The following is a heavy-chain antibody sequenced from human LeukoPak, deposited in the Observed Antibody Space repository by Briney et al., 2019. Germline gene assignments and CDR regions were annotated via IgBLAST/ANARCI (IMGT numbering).Heavy chain of an antibody. J-gene: IGHJ4*02. V-gene: IGHV3-23*01. Sequence: GGSLRLSCAASGFTFSSYAMSWVRQAPGKGLEWVSAISGSGGSTYYADSVKGRFTISRDNSKNTLYLQMNSLRAEDTAVYYCAKGLKLPAPPDYDFWSGYYTVFDYWGQGTLVTVSS. CDR3: AKGLKLPAPPDYDFWSGYYTVFDY. CDR1: GFTFSSYA. D-gene: IGHD3-3*01. CDR2: ISGSGGST.